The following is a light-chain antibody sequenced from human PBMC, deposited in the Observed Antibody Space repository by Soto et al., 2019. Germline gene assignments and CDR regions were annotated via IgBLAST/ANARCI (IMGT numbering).Light chain of an antibody. CDR1: QSVSGN. CDR2: GAS. V-gene: IGKV3-15*01. Sequence: EIVMTQSPATLSVSPGERATLSCRASQSVSGNLAWDQQKPGQSPRLLIYGASTRAIGIPARFSGSGSGTEFTLTMSSLQSEDFAVYYCQDYNGWSAWTCGQGTKVEVK. J-gene: IGKJ1*01. CDR3: QDYNGWSAWT.